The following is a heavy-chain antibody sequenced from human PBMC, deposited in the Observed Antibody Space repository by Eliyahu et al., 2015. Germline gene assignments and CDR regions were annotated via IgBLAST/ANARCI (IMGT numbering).Heavy chain of an antibody. CDR3: AHTRIAAAGTLLAVNYGMDV. CDR1: GFSLSTSXVG. J-gene: IGHJ6*02. D-gene: IGHD6-13*01. Sequence: QITLKESGPTLVKPTQTLTLTCTFSGFSLSTSXVGVGXIRQPPGKALEWLALIYWDDDKRYSPSLKSRLTITKDTSKNQVVLTMTNMDPVDTATYYCAHTRIAAAGTLLAVNYGMDVWGQGTTVTVSS. V-gene: IGHV2-5*02. CDR2: IYWDDDK.